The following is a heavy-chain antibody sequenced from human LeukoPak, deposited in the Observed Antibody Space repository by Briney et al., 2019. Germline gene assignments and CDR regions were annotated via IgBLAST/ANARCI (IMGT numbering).Heavy chain of an antibody. CDR2: IYHSGNT. D-gene: IGHD5-18*01. J-gene: IGHJ6*02. Sequence: SETLSLTCNVSGASMSSNYWSWIRQPPGKGLEWIGYIYHSGNTNHNPSLKSRVTISVDTSKNQFSLKLSSVTAADTAVYYCARHQPWGTAMGPVMDVWGQGTTVTVSS. CDR3: ARHQPWGTAMGPVMDV. V-gene: IGHV4-59*08. CDR1: GASMSSNY.